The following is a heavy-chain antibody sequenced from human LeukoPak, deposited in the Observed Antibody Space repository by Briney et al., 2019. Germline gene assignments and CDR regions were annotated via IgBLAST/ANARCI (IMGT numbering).Heavy chain of an antibody. CDR1: GYTFTNFD. D-gene: IGHD3-10*01. V-gene: IGHV1-8*01. Sequence: GASVKVSCKASGYTFTNFDINWVRQATGQGHEWMGWMKPNSDDTGYAQKFHGRVTMTRNTSISTAYMELSSLRSEDTAVYYCARVVPTYDYGLGNFYIPDYIDNWGQGTLVTVSS. CDR3: ARVVPTYDYGLGNFYIPDYIDN. CDR2: MKPNSDDT. J-gene: IGHJ4*02.